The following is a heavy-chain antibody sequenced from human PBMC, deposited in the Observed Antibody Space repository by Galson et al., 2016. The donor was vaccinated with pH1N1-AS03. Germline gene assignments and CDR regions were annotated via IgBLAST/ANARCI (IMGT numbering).Heavy chain of an antibody. V-gene: IGHV2-5*02. CDR1: GVSVTSSGVG. CDR3: ALPNSGGNAFEI. CDR2: VYRDETR. D-gene: IGHD2/OR15-2a*01. J-gene: IGHJ3*02. Sequence: PALVKPTQTLTLTCSVSGVSVTSSGVGVGWFRQPPGKALEWLALVYRDETRRYSPSLKNRLTITKDSSKNQVVLTVTSVDPMDIATYFCALPNSGGNAFEIWGPGTVVTVSS.